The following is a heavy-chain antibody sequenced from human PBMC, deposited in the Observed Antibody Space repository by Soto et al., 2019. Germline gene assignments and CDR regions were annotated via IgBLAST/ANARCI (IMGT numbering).Heavy chain of an antibody. CDR2: IYSGGDT. J-gene: IGHJ5*02. CDR1: GFTFSAHT. V-gene: IGHV3-53*01. Sequence: GGSLRLSCAASGFTFSAHTMVWVRQAPGMGLEWVSLIYSGGDTYYADSVKGRFTISRDNSKNTLYLQMNSLRAEDTAVYYCAREDWFDAWGQGTLVTVSS. CDR3: AREDWFDA.